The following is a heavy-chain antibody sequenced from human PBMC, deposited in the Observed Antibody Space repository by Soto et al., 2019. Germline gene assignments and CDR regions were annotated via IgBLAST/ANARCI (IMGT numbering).Heavy chain of an antibody. CDR1: GGTCSSYA. CDR2: IIPICGTA. J-gene: IGHJ6*02. V-gene: IGHV1-69*12. CDR3: ASHSGSSPEGRYYYGMDV. D-gene: IGHD1-26*01. Sequence: QVQLVQSGAEVKKPGSSVKVSCKASGGTCSSYAISWVRQAPGQGLEWMGGIIPICGTADYAQKFQGRVTITADESTSTAYMELSSLRSEDTAVYYCASHSGSSPEGRYYYGMDVWGQGTTVTVSS.